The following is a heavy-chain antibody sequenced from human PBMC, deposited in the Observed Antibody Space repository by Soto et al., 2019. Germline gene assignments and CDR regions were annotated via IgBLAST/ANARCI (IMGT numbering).Heavy chain of an antibody. CDR1: GFTFSSYS. Sequence: GGSLRLSCAASGFTFSSYSMNWVRQAPGKGLEWVSYISSSSNTIYYADSVKGRFTISRDNAKNSLYLQMNSLKDEDTAVYYCARAKYNENYRYYYYGMDVWGQGTTVTVSS. CDR3: ARAKYNENYRYYYYGMDV. V-gene: IGHV3-48*02. CDR2: ISSSSNTI. D-gene: IGHD1-7*01. J-gene: IGHJ6*02.